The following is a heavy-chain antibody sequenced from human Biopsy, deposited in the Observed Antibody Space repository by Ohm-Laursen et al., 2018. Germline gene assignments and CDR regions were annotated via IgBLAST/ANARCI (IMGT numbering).Heavy chain of an antibody. D-gene: IGHD3-3*01. J-gene: IGHJ4*02. V-gene: IGHV1-18*01. CDR1: GYTFTNYG. Sequence: ASVKVSCKVSGYTFTNYGISWVRQAPGQGLEWMGWISPYNGDTDYAQKLQGRVTMITDTSTSTAYMDLRSLRSDDTAVYYCTRDRWPHVTLLGLVVFDFWGQGTLVIVSS. CDR2: ISPYNGDT. CDR3: TRDRWPHVTLLGLVVFDF.